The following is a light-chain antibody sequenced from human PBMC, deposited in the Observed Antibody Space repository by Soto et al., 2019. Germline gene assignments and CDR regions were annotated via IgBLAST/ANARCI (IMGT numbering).Light chain of an antibody. CDR2: GNS. CDR3: QSYDSSLRGLV. Sequence: QSVLTQPPSVSGAPGQRVTISCTGSSSNIGAGYDVQWYQQLPGTAPKLLIYGNSNRPSGVPDRFSGSKSGTSASLAITGLQAEDEADYYCQSYDSSLRGLVFGGGTKLTVL. J-gene: IGLJ2*01. CDR1: SSNIGAGYD. V-gene: IGLV1-40*01.